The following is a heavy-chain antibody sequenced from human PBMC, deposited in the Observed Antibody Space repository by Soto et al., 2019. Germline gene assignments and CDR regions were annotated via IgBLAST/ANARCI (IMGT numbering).Heavy chain of an antibody. CDR3: ARHASDYSSSTNWFDP. J-gene: IGHJ5*02. V-gene: IGHV5-51*01. D-gene: IGHD6-13*01. Sequence: GESLKIPCTVSGYSFTRYWIGWVRQMPGKGLEWMGIIYPGDSDTRYSPSFQGQVTISADKSISTAYLQWSSLKASDTAMYYCARHASDYSSSTNWFDPWGQGTLVTVSS. CDR1: GYSFTRYW. CDR2: IYPGDSDT.